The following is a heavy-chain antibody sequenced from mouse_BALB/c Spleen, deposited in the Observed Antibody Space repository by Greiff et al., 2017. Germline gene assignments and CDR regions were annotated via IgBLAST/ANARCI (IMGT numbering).Heavy chain of an antibody. D-gene: IGHD1-1*01. Sequence: EVHLVESGGDLVKPGGSLKLSCAASGFTFSSYGMSWVRQTPDKRLEWVATISSGGSYTYYPDSVKGRFTISRDNAKNTLYLQMSSLKSEDTAMYYCARRDTTAVAQGFDYWGQGTTLTVSS. CDR2: ISSGGSYT. V-gene: IGHV5-6*01. J-gene: IGHJ2*01. CDR3: ARRDTTAVAQGFDY. CDR1: GFTFSSYG.